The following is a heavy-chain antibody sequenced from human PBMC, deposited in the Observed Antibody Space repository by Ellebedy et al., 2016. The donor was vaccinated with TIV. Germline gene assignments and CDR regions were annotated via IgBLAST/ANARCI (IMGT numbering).Heavy chain of an antibody. J-gene: IGHJ6*02. CDR2: IYYSGST. CDR1: GGSVNSGSYY. CDR3: VRSEGYAMDV. V-gene: IGHV4-61*01. Sequence: SETLSLXXTVSGGSVNSGSYYWSWIRQPPGKDLEWIGYIYYSGSTKYNPSLKSRVTISEDTSRKQFSLKLSSVTAADSAVYYCVRSEGYAMDVWGQGTTVTVSS.